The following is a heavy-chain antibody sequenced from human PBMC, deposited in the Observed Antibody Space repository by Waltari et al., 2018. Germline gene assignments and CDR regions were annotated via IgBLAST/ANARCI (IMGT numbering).Heavy chain of an antibody. Sequence: QVQLQESGPGLVKPSETLSLTCTVSGDSVSSGIYYWSWIRQPPGKGLEWIGNIYYSGSTNYNPYFNSRVTISVDTSKNQFSLNLTSVTATDTAVYYCARQIVVVAATPGYFDSWGQGTLVAVSS. CDR1: GDSVSSGIYY. CDR3: ARQIVVVAATPGYFDS. D-gene: IGHD2-15*01. V-gene: IGHV4-61*01. J-gene: IGHJ4*02. CDR2: IYYSGST.